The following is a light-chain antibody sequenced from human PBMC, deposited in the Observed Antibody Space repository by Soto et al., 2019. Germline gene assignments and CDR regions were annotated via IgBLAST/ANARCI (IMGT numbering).Light chain of an antibody. J-gene: IGLJ1*01. V-gene: IGLV2-14*03. CDR1: SSDVGGYNY. Sequence: QSALPQPASGSGSPGQSITISCTGTSSDVGGYNYVSWYQQHPGKAPKLLIYDVSNRPSGVSDRFSGSKSGNTASLTISGLQAGDEAEYYCSSYTRSTIYVFGTGTKLTVL. CDR2: DVS. CDR3: SSYTRSTIYV.